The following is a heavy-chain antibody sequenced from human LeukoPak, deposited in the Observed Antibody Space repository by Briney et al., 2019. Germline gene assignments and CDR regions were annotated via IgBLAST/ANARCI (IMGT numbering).Heavy chain of an antibody. D-gene: IGHD1-7*01. CDR1: GFTFSSYA. CDR3: AKQSGNWNYGGSHYYFDY. V-gene: IGHV3-23*01. Sequence: GGSLRLSCAASGFTFSSYAMSWVRQAPGKGLEWVSAISGSGGSTYYADSVKGRFTISRDNSKNTLYLQMNSMRAEDTAVYYCAKQSGNWNYGGSHYYFDYWGQGTLVTVSS. CDR2: ISGSGGST. J-gene: IGHJ4*02.